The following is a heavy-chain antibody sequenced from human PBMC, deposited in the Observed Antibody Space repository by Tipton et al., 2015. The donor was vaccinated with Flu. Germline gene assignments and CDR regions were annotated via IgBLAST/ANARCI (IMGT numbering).Heavy chain of an antibody. J-gene: IGHJ4*02. CDR3: ARRGYLGRAYDD. CDR1: GDSIRNDYF. D-gene: IGHD3-16*02. CDR2: IYNAGST. Sequence: TLSLTCAVSGDSIRNDYFWGWIRQPPGKGLEWIGYIYNAGSTNYNPSLKSRVTMAADTSKNQLSLRLWSVTTADTAVYFCARRGYLGRAYDDWGQGVLVTVSS. V-gene: IGHV4-59*01.